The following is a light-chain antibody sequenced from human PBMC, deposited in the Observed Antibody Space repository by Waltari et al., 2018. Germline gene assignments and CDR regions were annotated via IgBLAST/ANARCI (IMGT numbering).Light chain of an antibody. CDR3: QVWISGTDHP. V-gene: IGLV3-21*02. CDR1: NIGGQS. CDR2: DDT. J-gene: IGLJ2*01. Sequence: SYVLTQPPSVSVAPGQTARITCGGNNIGGQSVPWYQLKPGQAPELVVYDDTDRPSGIPERFSGSNSGNTATLTISRVEAGDEADYYCQVWISGTDHPFGGGTKLTVL.